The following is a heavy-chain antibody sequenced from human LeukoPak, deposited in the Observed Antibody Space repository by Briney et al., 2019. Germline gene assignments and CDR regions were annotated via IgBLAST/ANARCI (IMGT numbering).Heavy chain of an antibody. D-gene: IGHD4-17*01. Sequence: GGSLRLSCAASGFTFSSYAMHWVRQAPGKGLEWVAVISYDGSNKYYADSVKGRFTISRDNSKNTLYLQMNSLRAEDTAVYYCAKDRILGDYEVGDFDYWGQGTLVTVSS. CDR3: AKDRILGDYEVGDFDY. V-gene: IGHV3-30-3*01. CDR1: GFTFSSYA. J-gene: IGHJ4*02. CDR2: ISYDGSNK.